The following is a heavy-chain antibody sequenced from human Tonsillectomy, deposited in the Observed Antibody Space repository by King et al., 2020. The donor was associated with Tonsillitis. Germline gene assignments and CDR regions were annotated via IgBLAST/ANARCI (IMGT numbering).Heavy chain of an antibody. Sequence: VQLVESGGGLVQPGGSLKLSCVASGFSFSSHAMTWVRQAPGKGLEWVSTISGRGDSTYYAVSARGRFSISRDNSKNTLYLQMNSLRAADTAVYFCAKVSTMVRAVFDWYFDLWGRGTLVIVSS. CDR1: GFSFSSHA. CDR3: AKVSTMVRAVFDWYFDL. J-gene: IGHJ2*01. CDR2: ISGRGDST. D-gene: IGHD3-10*01. V-gene: IGHV3-23*04.